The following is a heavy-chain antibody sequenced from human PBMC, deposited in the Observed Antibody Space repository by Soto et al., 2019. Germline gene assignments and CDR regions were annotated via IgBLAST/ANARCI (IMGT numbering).Heavy chain of an antibody. CDR3: AREATTPNWFDP. V-gene: IGHV4-61*01. CDR1: GGSVISTNYY. Sequence: PSETLSLTCTVSGGSVISTNYYWSWIRQPPGKGLEWIGYIYYSGSTSYGSTNYNPSLKSRVTISVDTSKNQFSLKLSSVTAADTAVYCCAREATTPNWFDPWGQGTLVTVSS. J-gene: IGHJ5*02. CDR2: IYYSGSTSYGST.